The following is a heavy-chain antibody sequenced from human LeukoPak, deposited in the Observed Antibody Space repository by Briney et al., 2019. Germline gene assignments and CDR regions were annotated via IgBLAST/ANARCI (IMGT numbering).Heavy chain of an antibody. V-gene: IGHV3-23*01. CDR1: GGSISSSN. Sequence: ETLSLTCAVSGGSISSSNWWSWVRQPPGKGLEWVSAISGSGGSTYYADSVKGRFTISRDNSKNTLYLQMNSLRAEDTAVYYCAKGSIVVVPAARSWFDPWGQGTLVTVSS. CDR2: ISGSGGST. CDR3: AKGSIVVVPAARSWFDP. J-gene: IGHJ5*02. D-gene: IGHD2-2*01.